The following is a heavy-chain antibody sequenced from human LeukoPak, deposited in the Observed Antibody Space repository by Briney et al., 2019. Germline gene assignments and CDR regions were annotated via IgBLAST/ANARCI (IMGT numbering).Heavy chain of an antibody. J-gene: IGHJ4*02. CDR1: GFTFSHFW. CDR3: ARVPIVATIFDYFDY. V-gene: IGHV3-7*01. Sequence: GGSLRLSCAASGFTFSHFWMSWVRQAPGKGLEWVAYIKKTGSETYYVDSVKGRFTITRDNTRNSLFLQMYSLRAEDTAVYYCARVPIVATIFDYFDYWGQGTLVTVSS. CDR2: IKKTGSET. D-gene: IGHD5-12*01.